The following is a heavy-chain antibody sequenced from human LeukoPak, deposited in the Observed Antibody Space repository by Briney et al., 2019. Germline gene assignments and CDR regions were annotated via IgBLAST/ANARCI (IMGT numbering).Heavy chain of an antibody. CDR3: AKSGGYGLIDY. D-gene: IGHD1-26*01. J-gene: IGHJ4*02. CDR1: GGSISSYY. V-gene: IGHV4-59*08. Sequence: SETLSLTCTVSGGSISSYYWSWIRQPPGKGLEWIGYIYYSGSTNYNPPLKSRVTISVDTSKNQFSLRLSSVTAADTAMYYCAKSGGYGLIDYWGQGTLVTVSS. CDR2: IYYSGST.